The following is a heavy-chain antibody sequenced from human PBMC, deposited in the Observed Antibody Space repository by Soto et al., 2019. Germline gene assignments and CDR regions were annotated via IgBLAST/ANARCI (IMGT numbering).Heavy chain of an antibody. CDR1: GYTFTSYG. J-gene: IGHJ6*02. Sequence: QVQLVQSGAEVKKHGASVKVYCKDSGYTFTSYGIRWVRQAPGPGLEWMGWIIAHNGNTNYAQKLQGRVTMTSDTTTSTAYMEQRSLRSDYTDVDYWARKNNRGSYYDYYCRDVFGQGTTVTVAS. V-gene: IGHV1-18*04. CDR2: IIAHNGNT. D-gene: IGHD1-26*01. CDR3: ARKNNRGSYYDYYCRDV.